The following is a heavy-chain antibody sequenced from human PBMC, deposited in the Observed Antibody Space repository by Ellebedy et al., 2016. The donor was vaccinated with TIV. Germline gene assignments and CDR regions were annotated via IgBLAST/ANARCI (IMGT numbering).Heavy chain of an antibody. V-gene: IGHV1-18*04. J-gene: IGHJ4*02. Sequence: ASVKVSCKASGYTFTSFGISWLRQAPGQGLEWMGWISVYNGDTKYAQKFQGRVTITADQLTTTSHMELSDLRFEDTAIYYCARHIGYSNGPSEYWGQGSLVTVSS. CDR1: GYTFTSFG. D-gene: IGHD6-19*01. CDR2: ISVYNGDT. CDR3: ARHIGYSNGPSEY.